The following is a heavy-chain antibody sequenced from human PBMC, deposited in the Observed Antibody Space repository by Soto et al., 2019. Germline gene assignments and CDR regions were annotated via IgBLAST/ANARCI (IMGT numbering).Heavy chain of an antibody. V-gene: IGHV3-21*01. CDR3: ARSLVPYYFDY. CDR1: GFTFSSYS. J-gene: IGHJ4*02. Sequence: GSLRLSCAASGFTFSSYSMNWVRQAPGKGLEWVSSISSSSSYIYYADSVKGRFTISRDNAKNSLYLQMDSLRAEDTAVYYCARSLVPYYFDYWGQGTLVTVSS. CDR2: ISSSSSYI.